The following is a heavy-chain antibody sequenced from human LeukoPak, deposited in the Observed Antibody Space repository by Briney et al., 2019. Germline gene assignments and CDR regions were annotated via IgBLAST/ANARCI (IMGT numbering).Heavy chain of an antibody. CDR2: IYTSGST. V-gene: IGHV4-61*02. J-gene: IGHJ5*02. CDR1: GGSISSGSYY. D-gene: IGHD3-10*01. CDR3: ARDWEDYYGSGNWFDP. Sequence: SQTLSPTCTVSGGSISSGSYYWSWIRQPAGKGLEWIGRIYTSGSTNYNPSLKSRVTISVDTSKNQFSLKLSSVTAADTAVYYCARDWEDYYGSGNWFDPWGQGTLVTVSS.